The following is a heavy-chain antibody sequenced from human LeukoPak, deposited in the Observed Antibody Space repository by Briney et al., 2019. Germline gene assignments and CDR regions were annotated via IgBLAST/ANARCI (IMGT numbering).Heavy chain of an antibody. Sequence: GGPLRLSCAASGFTFSSNYMSWVRQAPGKGLEWVSVIYSGGSTYYSDSVKGRFTISRDNSQNTLYLQMTSLRAEDTALYYCARDSRPYCSSTSCYAYYGMDVWGQGTTVTVSS. V-gene: IGHV3-53*01. J-gene: IGHJ6*02. CDR1: GFTFSSNY. CDR3: ARDSRPYCSSTSCYAYYGMDV. D-gene: IGHD2-2*01. CDR2: IYSGGST.